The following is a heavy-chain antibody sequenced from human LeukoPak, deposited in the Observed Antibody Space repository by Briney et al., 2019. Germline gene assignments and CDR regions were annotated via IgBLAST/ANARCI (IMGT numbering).Heavy chain of an antibody. CDR3: ARDLGRGMDV. V-gene: IGHV4-34*01. J-gene: IGHJ6*02. CDR2: INHSGST. D-gene: IGHD1-26*01. CDR1: GGSFSGYY. Sequence: SETLSLTCAVYGGSFSGYYWSWIRQPPGKGLEWIGEINHSGSTNYNPSLKSRVTISVDTSKNQLSLKLSSVTAADTAVYYCARDLGRGMDVWGQGTTVTVSS.